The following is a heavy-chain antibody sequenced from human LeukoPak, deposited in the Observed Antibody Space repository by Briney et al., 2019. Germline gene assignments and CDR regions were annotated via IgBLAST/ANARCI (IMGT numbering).Heavy chain of an antibody. CDR2: IRYDGSNK. J-gene: IGHJ5*02. CDR3: AKDRYCSSTSCYTRGNWFDP. CDR1: GFTFSSYG. V-gene: IGHV3-30*02. Sequence: GGSLRLSCAASGFTFSSYGMHWVRQARGKGLEWVAFIRYDGSNKYYADSVKGRFTISRDNSKNTLYLQMNSLRAEDTAVYYCAKDRYCSSTSCYTRGNWFDPWGQGTLVTVSS. D-gene: IGHD2-2*02.